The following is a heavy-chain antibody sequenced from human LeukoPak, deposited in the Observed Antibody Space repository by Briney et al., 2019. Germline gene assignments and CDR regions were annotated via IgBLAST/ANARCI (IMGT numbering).Heavy chain of an antibody. Sequence: GGSLRLSCAASGFTFDDYGMSWVRQAPGKGLEWVSGISWNGGSTGYADSVKGRFTISRDNAKNSLYLQVNSLRAEDTALYYCARGSSGYYDEHDCWGQGTLVTVSS. CDR3: ARGSSGYYDEHDC. CDR1: GFTFDDYG. D-gene: IGHD3-22*01. J-gene: IGHJ4*02. V-gene: IGHV3-20*04. CDR2: ISWNGGST.